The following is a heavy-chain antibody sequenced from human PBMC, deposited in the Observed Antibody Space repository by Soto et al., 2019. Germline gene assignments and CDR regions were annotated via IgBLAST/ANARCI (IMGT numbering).Heavy chain of an antibody. CDR3: ARQSLSIPAAMFDYYYYYMYV. CDR2: IYYSGST. Sequence: SETLSLTCTVSCGSISSYYWSWIRQPPGKGLEWIGYIYYSGSTNYNPSLKSRVTISVDTSKNQFSLKLSSVTAADTAVYYCARQSLSIPAAMFDYYYYYMYVWGKGTTVTVSS. V-gene: IGHV4-59*08. J-gene: IGHJ6*03. CDR1: CGSISSYY. D-gene: IGHD2-2*01.